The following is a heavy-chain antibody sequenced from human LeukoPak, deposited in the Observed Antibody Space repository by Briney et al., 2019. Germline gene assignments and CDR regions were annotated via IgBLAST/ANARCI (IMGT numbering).Heavy chain of an antibody. V-gene: IGHV1-2*02. CDR2: INPNTGGT. J-gene: IGHJ4*02. CDR3: AIVRGVMMPGGDC. CDR1: GYTFTGYY. Sequence: ASVKVSCKASGYTFTGYYIHWVRQAPAQGLEWMGWINPNTGGTNYAEKFQGRVTKTSDTSISTAHIDLSWINSDDTAVHYCAIVRGVMMPGGDCWGQGTLVTVSS. D-gene: IGHD2-2*01.